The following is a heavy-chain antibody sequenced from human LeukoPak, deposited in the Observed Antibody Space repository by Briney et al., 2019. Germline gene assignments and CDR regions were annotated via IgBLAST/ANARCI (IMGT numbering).Heavy chain of an antibody. D-gene: IGHD6-13*01. J-gene: IGHJ4*02. Sequence: PGSLSLTCSVSGGSVSSSGYYWVWIRQPPGKGLEWIGNIYYSGSTYYNPSLKSRVTISLETSKNQFSLKLSSVTAADAAVYYCARRRSGSSWCDFWGQGTLVTVSS. CDR1: GGSVSSSGYY. CDR2: IYYSGST. CDR3: ARRRSGSSWCDF. V-gene: IGHV4-39*07.